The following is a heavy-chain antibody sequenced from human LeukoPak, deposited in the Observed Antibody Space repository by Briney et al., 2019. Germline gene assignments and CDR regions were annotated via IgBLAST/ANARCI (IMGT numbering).Heavy chain of an antibody. Sequence: SETLSLTCTVSGGSISSYYWSWIRQPPGKGLEWIGYIYYSGSTNYNPSLKSRVTISVDTSKNQFSLKLSSVTAADTAVYYCASLSNSRGAFDIWGQGTMVTVSS. CDR2: IYYSGST. V-gene: IGHV4-59*01. CDR3: ASLSNSRGAFDI. CDR1: GGSISSYY. D-gene: IGHD4-23*01. J-gene: IGHJ3*02.